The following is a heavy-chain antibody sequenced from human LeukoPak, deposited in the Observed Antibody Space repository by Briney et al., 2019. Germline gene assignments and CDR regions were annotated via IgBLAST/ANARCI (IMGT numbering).Heavy chain of an antibody. V-gene: IGHV3-23*01. Sequence: GGSLRLSCAASRFTFNSYDMSWVRQAPGKGLEWVSASSGSGGSTYYTDSVKGRFTISRDNSKNTLYLQMSSLRAEDTAVYYCAKERGAYCGGDCYSSEFYFDYWGQGTLVTVSS. CDR1: RFTFNSYD. CDR2: SSGSGGST. CDR3: AKERGAYCGGDCYSSEFYFDY. J-gene: IGHJ4*02. D-gene: IGHD2-21*02.